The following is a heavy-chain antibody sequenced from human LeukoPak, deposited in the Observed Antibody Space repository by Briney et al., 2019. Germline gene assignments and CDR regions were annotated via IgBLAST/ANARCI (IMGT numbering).Heavy chain of an antibody. V-gene: IGHV3-33*06. D-gene: IGHD6-13*01. CDR2: IWYDGSNK. Sequence: GGSLRLSCAAAGFTFSSCGMHWVRQAPGKGLDWVAVIWYDGSNKYYADSVKGRFTISRDNSKNTLYLQMNSLRAEDTAVYYCAEDEGPHSSSCDYWGQGTLVTVSS. J-gene: IGHJ4*02. CDR1: GFTFSSCG. CDR3: AEDEGPHSSSCDY.